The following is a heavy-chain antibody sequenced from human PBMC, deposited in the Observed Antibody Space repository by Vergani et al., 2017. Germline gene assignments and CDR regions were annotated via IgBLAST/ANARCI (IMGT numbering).Heavy chain of an antibody. Sequence: EVQLLESGGGLVQPGGSLRLSCAASGFTFSSYAMSWVRQAPGKGLEWVSAISGSGGSTYYADSVKGRFTISRDNSKNTLYLQMNSLRAEDTAVDYCAKAPDEAMVTSDYWGQGTLVTVSS. CDR2: ISGSGGST. J-gene: IGHJ4*02. D-gene: IGHD5-18*01. V-gene: IGHV3-23*01. CDR1: GFTFSSYA. CDR3: AKAPDEAMVTSDY.